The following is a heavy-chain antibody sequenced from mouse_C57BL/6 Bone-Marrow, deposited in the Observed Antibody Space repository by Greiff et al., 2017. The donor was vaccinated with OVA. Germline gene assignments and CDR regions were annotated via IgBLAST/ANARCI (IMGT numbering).Heavy chain of an antibody. Sequence: DVMLVESGGDLVKPGGSLKLSCAASGFTFSSYGMSWVRQTPDKRLEWVATISSGGSYTYYPDSVKGRFTISRDNAKNTLYLQMSSLKSEDTAMYYCARSRDGSAWFAYWGQGTLVTVSA. CDR2: ISSGGSYT. J-gene: IGHJ3*01. V-gene: IGHV5-6*02. D-gene: IGHD2-3*01. CDR3: ARSRDGSAWFAY. CDR1: GFTFSSYG.